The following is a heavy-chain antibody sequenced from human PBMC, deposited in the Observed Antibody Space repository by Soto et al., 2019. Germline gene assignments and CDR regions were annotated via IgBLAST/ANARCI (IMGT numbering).Heavy chain of an antibody. CDR2: INPNSRTT. Sequence: QVQLVQSGAEVKKPGASVKVSCKASGYTFTGYYMHWVRQAPGQRLEWMGWINPNSRTTNYAQKFQGWVTMTRDTSITTVYMQVSRLRSDDTAVYYCARVPRGVYYGMDVWGQGTTDTVSS. J-gene: IGHJ6*02. V-gene: IGHV1-2*04. CDR1: GYTFTGYY. CDR3: ARVPRGVYYGMDV. D-gene: IGHD3-10*01.